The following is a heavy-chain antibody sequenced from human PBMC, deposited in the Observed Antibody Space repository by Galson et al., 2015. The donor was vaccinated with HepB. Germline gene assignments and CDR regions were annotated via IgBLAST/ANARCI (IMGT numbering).Heavy chain of an antibody. CDR2: ISSSSSYI. V-gene: IGHV3-21*01. CDR3: ARNSQVGATTAGAFDI. CDR1: GFTFSSYS. D-gene: IGHD1-26*01. Sequence: SLRLSCAASGFTFSSYSMNWVRQAPGKGLEWVSSISSSSSYIYSADSLKGRFTISRDNAENSLYLQMNSLRAEDTAVYYCARNSQVGATTAGAFDIWGQGTMVTVSS. J-gene: IGHJ3*02.